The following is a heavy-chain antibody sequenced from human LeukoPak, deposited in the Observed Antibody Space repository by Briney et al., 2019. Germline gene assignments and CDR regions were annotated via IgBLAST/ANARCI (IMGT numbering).Heavy chain of an antibody. D-gene: IGHD3-22*01. J-gene: IGHJ4*02. CDR1: GFTFSSYA. CDR3: VRSDFYDGSGYYYVH. V-gene: IGHV3-74*01. CDR2: ISTDGSTT. Sequence: PGGSLRLSCAASGFTFSSYAMSWVRQAPGEGLVWVSRISTDGSTTTYADSVKGRFTISRDNSKNTVFLQMNSLTAGDTAVYYCVRSDFYDGSGYYYVHWGQGTLVTVSS.